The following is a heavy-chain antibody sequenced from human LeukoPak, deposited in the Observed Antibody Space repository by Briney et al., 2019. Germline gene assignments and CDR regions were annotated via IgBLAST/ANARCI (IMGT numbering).Heavy chain of an antibody. CDR2: INHSGST. CDR3: ARAHSGSYSDVYYFDY. J-gene: IGHJ4*02. V-gene: IGHV4-34*01. CDR1: GGSFSGYY. Sequence: SETLSLTCAVYGGSFSGYYWSWIRQPPGKGLEWIGEINHSGSTNYNPSLKSRVTISVDRSKNQFSLKLSSVTAADTAVYYCARAHSGSYSDVYYFDYWGQGTLVTVSS. D-gene: IGHD1-26*01.